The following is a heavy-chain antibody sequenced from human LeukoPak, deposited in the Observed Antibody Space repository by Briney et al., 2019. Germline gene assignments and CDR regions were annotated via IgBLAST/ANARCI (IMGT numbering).Heavy chain of an antibody. CDR1: GHTFTSYG. D-gene: IGHD6-13*01. J-gene: IGHJ5*02. CDR3: ARDRPVIAAVVIFNANWFDP. CDR2: ISAYNGNT. V-gene: IGHV1-18*01. Sequence: GASVKVSCKASGHTFTSYGISWVRQAPGQGLEWMGWISAYNGNTNYAQKLQGRVTMTTDTSTSTAYMELRSLRSDDTAVYYCARDRPVIAAVVIFNANWFDPWGQGTLATVSS.